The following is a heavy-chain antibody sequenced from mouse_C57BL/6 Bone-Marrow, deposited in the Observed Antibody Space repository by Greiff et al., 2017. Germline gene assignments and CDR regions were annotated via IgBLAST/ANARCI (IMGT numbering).Heavy chain of an antibody. CDR3: TRDRAYGSSHWYFDV. Sequence: EVQLVESGEGLVKPGGSLKLSCAASGFTFSSYAMSWVRQTPEKRLEWVAYISSGGDYIYYADTVKGRFTISRDNARNTLYLQMSSLKSEDTAMYYCTRDRAYGSSHWYFDVCGTGTTVTVSS. D-gene: IGHD1-1*01. CDR1: GFTFSSYA. CDR2: ISSGGDYI. J-gene: IGHJ1*03. V-gene: IGHV5-9-1*02.